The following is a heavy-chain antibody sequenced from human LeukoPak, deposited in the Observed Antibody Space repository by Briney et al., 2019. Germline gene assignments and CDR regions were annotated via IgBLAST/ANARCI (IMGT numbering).Heavy chain of an antibody. CDR2: IYYSGRT. CDR3: ARAVKYYYDRSDEYFDY. V-gene: IGHV4-59*01. D-gene: IGHD3-22*01. Sequence: PSETLSLTCTVSGGSISSDYWSWIRQPPGKGLEWVGYIYYSGRTFYNPSLKSRVTISVDTSKNQFSLKLRSVTAADTAVYYCARAVKYYYDRSDEYFDYWGQGTLVTVSS. J-gene: IGHJ4*02. CDR1: GGSISSDY.